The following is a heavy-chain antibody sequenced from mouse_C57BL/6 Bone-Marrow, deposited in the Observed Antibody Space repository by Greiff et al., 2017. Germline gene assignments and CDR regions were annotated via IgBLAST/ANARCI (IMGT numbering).Heavy chain of an antibody. J-gene: IGHJ2*01. CDR2: IYPRDGST. Sequence: QVHVKQSGPELVKPGASVKLSCKASGYTFTSYDINWVKQRPGQGLEWIGWIYPRDGSTKYNEKFKGKATLTVDTSSSTAYMELHSLTSEDSAVYFCARLDFDYWGQGTTLTVSS. CDR1: GYTFTSYD. CDR3: ARLDFDY. V-gene: IGHV1-85*01.